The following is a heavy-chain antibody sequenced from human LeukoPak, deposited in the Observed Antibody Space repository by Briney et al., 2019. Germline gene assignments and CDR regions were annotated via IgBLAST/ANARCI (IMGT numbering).Heavy chain of an antibody. V-gene: IGHV4-59*01. CDR3: ARVRTGYSSSWYATWFDP. D-gene: IGHD6-13*01. CDR2: IYYSGST. CDR1: GGSISSYY. Sequence: SETLSLTCTVSGGSISSYYWSWIRQPPGKGLEWIGYIYYSGSTNYNPSLKSQVTISVDTSKNQFSLKLSSVTAADTAVYYCARVRTGYSSSWYATWFDPWGQGTLVTVSS. J-gene: IGHJ5*02.